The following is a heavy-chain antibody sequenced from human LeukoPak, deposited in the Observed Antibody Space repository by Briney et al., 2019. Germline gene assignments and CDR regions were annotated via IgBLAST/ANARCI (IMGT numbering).Heavy chain of an antibody. V-gene: IGHV4-39*07. J-gene: IGHJ4*02. CDR1: GGSISSSSYY. D-gene: IGHD3-10*01. CDR2: IYYSGST. Sequence: SETLSLTCTVSGGSISSSSYYWGWIRQPPGKGLEWIGSIYYSGSTYYNPSLKSRVTISVDTSKNQFSLKLSSVTAADTAVYYCARAWRYYYGSGSYIDYWGQGTLVTVSS. CDR3: ARAWRYYYGSGSYIDY.